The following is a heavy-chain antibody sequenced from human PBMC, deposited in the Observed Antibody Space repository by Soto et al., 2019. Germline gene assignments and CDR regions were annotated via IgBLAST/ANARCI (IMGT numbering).Heavy chain of an antibody. CDR1: CGSFSGYY. D-gene: IGHD1-26*01. J-gene: IGHJ6*02. Sequence: SETLSLTCAVYCGSFSGYYWSWIRQPPGKGLEWIGEINHSGSTNYNPSLKSRVTISVDTSKNQFSLKLSSVTAADTAVYYCARGVHSGSYYYYYGMDVWGQGTTVTVSS. CDR2: INHSGST. V-gene: IGHV4-34*01. CDR3: ARGVHSGSYYYYYGMDV.